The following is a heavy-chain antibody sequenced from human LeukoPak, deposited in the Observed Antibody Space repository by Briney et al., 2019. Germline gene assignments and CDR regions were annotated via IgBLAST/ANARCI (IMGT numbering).Heavy chain of an antibody. Sequence: KASETLSLTCAVYGGSFTGNYWRWIRQPPGKGLEWIGEINHSGSTKYNPSLKSRVTMSVDASTNQFFLRLTSVTAADTAVYYCARNAVRYSAYDREEDPSDIWGQGTMVTVSS. CDR2: INHSGST. CDR1: GGSFTGNY. CDR3: ARNAVRYSAYDREEDPSDI. V-gene: IGHV4-34*01. D-gene: IGHD5-12*01. J-gene: IGHJ3*02.